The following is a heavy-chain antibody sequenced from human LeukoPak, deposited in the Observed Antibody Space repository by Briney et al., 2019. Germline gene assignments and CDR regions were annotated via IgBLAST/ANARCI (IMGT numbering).Heavy chain of an antibody. CDR1: EFTLSSYG. CDR2: ISHDGSFK. CDR3: AREYGSGNFAYYFYGMDV. D-gene: IGHD3-10*01. V-gene: IGHV3-30*03. Sequence: GGSLRLSCAASEFTLSSYGMHWVRQAPGKGLEWVAVISHDGSFKYYEDSVKGRFTISRDNAKSSVFLQMNSLRAEDTAVYYCAREYGSGNFAYYFYGMDVWGQGTTVTVSS. J-gene: IGHJ6*02.